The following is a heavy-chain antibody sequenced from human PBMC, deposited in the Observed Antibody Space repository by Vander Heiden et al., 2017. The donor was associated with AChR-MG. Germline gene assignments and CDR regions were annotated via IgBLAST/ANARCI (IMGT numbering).Heavy chain of an antibody. D-gene: IGHD3-3*01. V-gene: IGHV1-2*02. Sequence: QVQLVQSGAEVKQPGASVKVSCKASGYIFSDYYLHWVRQAPGQGLEWLGWVNSNTGGTKYAQKFHGRVSMTRDTSISSAYMELSGLRSDDTALYYCAKGRPFGMVTDHFFMDIWGQGTTVTVSS. CDR2: VNSNTGGT. CDR3: AKGRPFGMVTDHFFMDI. CDR1: GYIFSDYY. J-gene: IGHJ6*02.